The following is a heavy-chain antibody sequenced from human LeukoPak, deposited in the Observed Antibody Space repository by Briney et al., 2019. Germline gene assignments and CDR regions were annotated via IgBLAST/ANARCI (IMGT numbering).Heavy chain of an antibody. V-gene: IGHV3-21*01. Sequence: GGSLRLSCAASGFTFNSYSMNWVRQAPGKGLEWVSYISSSSSYIYYADSVKGRFTISRDNGKNSLYLQMNSLRAEDTAVYYCARDRGYSGYDLYYFDYWGQGTLVTVSS. CDR1: GFTFNSYS. CDR3: ARDRGYSGYDLYYFDY. CDR2: ISSSSSYI. D-gene: IGHD5-12*01. J-gene: IGHJ4*02.